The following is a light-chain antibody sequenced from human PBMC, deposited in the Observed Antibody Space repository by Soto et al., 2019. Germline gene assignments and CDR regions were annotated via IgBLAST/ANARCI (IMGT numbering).Light chain of an antibody. V-gene: IGKV3-11*01. J-gene: IGKJ4*01. CDR1: QSVSSD. CDR3: QDRSNWPLFT. CDR2: DAS. Sequence: EIVLAQSPATLSLSPGERATLSCRASQSVSSDSAWYQQKPGQAPSLLIYDASNRATGIPARFSGRRSGTDFTLTISSLEAEDSGIDYCQDRSNWPLFTFRGGTTVHI.